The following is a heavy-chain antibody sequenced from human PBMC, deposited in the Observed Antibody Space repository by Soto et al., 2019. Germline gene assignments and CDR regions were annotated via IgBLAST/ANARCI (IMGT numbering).Heavy chain of an antibody. J-gene: IGHJ4*02. CDR1: GFTFGSYW. Sequence: GGSLRLSCAASGFTFGSYWMHWVRQAPGSGLEWISRIIGDGTTTNYADSVKGRFTISRDDATNTVHLQMNSLRAEDTAVYYCARGAFRAYHHAFWGQGTLVTVSS. CDR3: ARGAFRAYHHAF. D-gene: IGHD1-26*01. CDR2: IIGDGTTT. V-gene: IGHV3-74*01.